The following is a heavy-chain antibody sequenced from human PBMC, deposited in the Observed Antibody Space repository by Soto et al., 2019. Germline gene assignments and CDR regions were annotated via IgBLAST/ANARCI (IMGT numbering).Heavy chain of an antibody. CDR1: GGSVSVYY. CDR2: IYASGSP. V-gene: IGHV4-59*02. J-gene: IGHJ4*02. Sequence: PSETLSLTCTISGGSVSVYYWSWIRQSTGQGLEWIGYIYASGSPYYNPSLRSRVTISADTSKNQISLKLTSPTAADTAVYYCARGVGSSPPQYWGRGTQV. D-gene: IGHD1-26*01. CDR3: ARGVGSSPPQY.